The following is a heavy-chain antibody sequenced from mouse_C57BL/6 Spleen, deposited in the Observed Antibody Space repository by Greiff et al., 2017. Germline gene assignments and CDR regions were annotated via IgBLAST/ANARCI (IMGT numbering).Heavy chain of an antibody. CDR2: IDPNSGGT. V-gene: IGHV1-72*01. Sequence: VQLQQSGAELVKPGASVKLSCKASGYTFTSYWMHWVKQRPGRGLEWIGRIDPNSGGTKYNEKFKSKATLTVDKPSSTAYMQLSSLTSEDSAVYYCARGRNYYGSTLYYYAMDYWGQGTSVTVSS. D-gene: IGHD1-1*01. CDR3: ARGRNYYGSTLYYYAMDY. CDR1: GYTFTSYW. J-gene: IGHJ4*01.